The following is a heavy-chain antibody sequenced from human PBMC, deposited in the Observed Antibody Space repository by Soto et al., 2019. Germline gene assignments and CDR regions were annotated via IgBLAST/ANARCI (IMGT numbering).Heavy chain of an antibody. J-gene: IGHJ4*01. CDR2: IYPRDSDT. CDR1: GYNFVNYW. CDR3: ARQQFDC. Sequence: PGESLKISCKGSGYNFVNYWIGWVRQMPGKGLEYMGIIYPRDSDTEYSPSFQGQVTISVDKSINTAYLQWSSLKASDTAMYYRARQQFDCWGQGTLVTVSS. V-gene: IGHV5-51*01.